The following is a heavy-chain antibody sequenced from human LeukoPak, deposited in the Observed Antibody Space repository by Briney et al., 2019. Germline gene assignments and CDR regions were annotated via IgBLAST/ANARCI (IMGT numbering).Heavy chain of an antibody. Sequence: SETLSLTCTVSGDSISNYYWSWIRQPPGKGLEWIGYLSYSGSTNYNPSLKGRVTISGDTSKNQFSLKLTPVTAADTAVYYCARHEYSTAPDYWGQGALVTVSS. J-gene: IGHJ4*02. V-gene: IGHV4-59*08. CDR3: ARHEYSTAPDY. CDR1: GDSISNYY. CDR2: LSYSGST. D-gene: IGHD6-6*01.